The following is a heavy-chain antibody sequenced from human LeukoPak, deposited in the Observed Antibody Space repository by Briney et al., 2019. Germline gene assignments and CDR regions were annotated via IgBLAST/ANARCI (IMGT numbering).Heavy chain of an antibody. CDR1: GGSFSGYY. J-gene: IGHJ5*02. D-gene: IGHD2/OR15-2a*01. V-gene: IGHV4-34*01. CDR3: ARGPFLGFDP. CDR2: INHSGST. Sequence: SETLSLTCAVYGGSFSGYYWSWIRQPPGEGLEWIGEINHSGSTNYNPSLKSRVTISVDTSKNQFSLKLSSVTAADTAVYYCARGPFLGFDPWGQGTLVTVSS.